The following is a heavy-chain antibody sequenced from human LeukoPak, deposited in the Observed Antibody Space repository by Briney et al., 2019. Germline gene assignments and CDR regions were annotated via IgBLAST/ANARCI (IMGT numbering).Heavy chain of an antibody. D-gene: IGHD3-10*01. J-gene: IGHJ4*02. Sequence: GRSLRLSCAASGFTFSSYGMRWVRQAPGKGLEWVAVIWYDGSNKYYADSVKGRFTISRDNSKNTLYLQMNSLRAEDTAVYYCAREMYSITMVRGVITQPIDYWGQGTLVTVSS. V-gene: IGHV3-33*01. CDR1: GFTFSSYG. CDR2: IWYDGSNK. CDR3: AREMYSITMVRGVITQPIDY.